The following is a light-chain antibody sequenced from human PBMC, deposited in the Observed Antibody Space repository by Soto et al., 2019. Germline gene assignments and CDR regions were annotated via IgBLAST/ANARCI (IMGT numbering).Light chain of an antibody. J-gene: IGKJ1*01. CDR2: GAS. CDR1: QSVSSN. Sequence: EIVMTQSPATLSVSPGERATLSCRASQSVSSNLAWFQQKPGQAPRLLIYGASTRATGIPARFSGSGSGTEFTITISRLQSEDFAFDYCQQYNNWPPWTFGQGTKVEIK. V-gene: IGKV3-15*01. CDR3: QQYNNWPPWT.